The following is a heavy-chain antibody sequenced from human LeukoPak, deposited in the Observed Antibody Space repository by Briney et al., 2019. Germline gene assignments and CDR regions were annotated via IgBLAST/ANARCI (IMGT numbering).Heavy chain of an antibody. Sequence: QPGGSLRLTCAASGFTFSDYSMVWVRQAPGRGPEWVSGVNFGGHMTDYTASVRVRFTIFRDNSKNMVYLQMNSLRAEDTAIYFCAKKASRVPGHDVFDVWGQGTMVTVSS. CDR2: VNFGGHMT. V-gene: IGHV3-23*01. D-gene: IGHD4/OR15-4a*01. CDR3: AKKASRVPGHDVFDV. CDR1: GFTFSDYS. J-gene: IGHJ3*01.